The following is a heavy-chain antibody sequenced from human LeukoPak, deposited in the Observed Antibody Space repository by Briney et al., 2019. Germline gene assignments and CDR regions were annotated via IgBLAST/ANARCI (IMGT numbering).Heavy chain of an antibody. D-gene: IGHD3-3*01. CDR3: AKLKYYDFWSSYFDY. Sequence: GGSLRLSCAASGFTFSSYAMSWVHQAPGKGLEWVSAISGSGGSTYYADSVKGRFTISRDNSKNTLYLQMNSLRAEDTAVYYCAKLKYYDFWSSYFDYWGQGTLVTVSS. CDR1: GFTFSSYA. CDR2: ISGSGGST. J-gene: IGHJ4*02. V-gene: IGHV3-23*01.